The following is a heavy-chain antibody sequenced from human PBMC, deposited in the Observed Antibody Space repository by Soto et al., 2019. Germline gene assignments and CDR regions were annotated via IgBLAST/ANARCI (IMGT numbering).Heavy chain of an antibody. CDR2: IKSKSDGATT. J-gene: IGHJ5*02. V-gene: IGHV3-15*01. D-gene: IGHD3-3*01. Sequence: WGSLRLSCAASGFTFSNALITLFRHSPLKGLEWVGRIKSKSDGATTDYAAPVRGRFIISRDDSKNTLYLQMNSLKTEDTAVYYCTTGLTIFGVVIDPWGQGTLVTVSS. CDR3: TTGLTIFGVVIDP. CDR1: GFTFSNAL.